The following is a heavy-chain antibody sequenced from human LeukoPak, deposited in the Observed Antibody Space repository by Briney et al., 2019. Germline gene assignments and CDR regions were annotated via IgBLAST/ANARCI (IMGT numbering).Heavy chain of an antibody. CDR1: GGSFISGGYS. Sequence: SETLSLTCAVSGGSFISGGYSWNWIRQSPGKGLEWIGYIYHSGSTYNNPSLKSRVTISVDTSKNQFSLKLSSVTAADTAVYYCARRGTGGWNSPDYYYYMDVWGKGTTVTVSS. CDR2: IYHSGST. V-gene: IGHV4-30-2*06. D-gene: IGHD1-7*01. J-gene: IGHJ6*03. CDR3: ARRGTGGWNSPDYYYYMDV.